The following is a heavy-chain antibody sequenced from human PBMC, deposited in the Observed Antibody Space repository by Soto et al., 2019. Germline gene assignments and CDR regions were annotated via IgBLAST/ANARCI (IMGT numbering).Heavy chain of an antibody. J-gene: IGHJ4*02. D-gene: IGHD3-10*01. Sequence: QVQLQESGPGLVKPSETLSLTCTVSGGSISSYYWSWIRQPAGKGLEWIGRIYTSGSTNYNPSLKSRVTMSVHTSKNQFSLKLSSVTAADTAVYYCARDREVTMVRGVTIFDYWGQGTLVTVSS. CDR1: GGSISSYY. V-gene: IGHV4-4*07. CDR2: IYTSGST. CDR3: ARDREVTMVRGVTIFDY.